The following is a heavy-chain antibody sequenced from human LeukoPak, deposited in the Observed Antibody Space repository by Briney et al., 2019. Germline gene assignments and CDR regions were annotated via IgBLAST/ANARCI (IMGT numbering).Heavy chain of an antibody. CDR1: GGSISGYY. J-gene: IGHJ5*02. D-gene: IGHD3-16*01. Sequence: SETLSLTCTVSGGSISGYYWSWIRQPAGKGLEWIGRVYTSGSTNYNPSLKSRVTMSIDTSKNQFSLNLSSVTAADTAVYYCAKCPSGRGGYNWFDPWGQGTLVTVSS. V-gene: IGHV4-4*07. CDR3: AKCPSGRGGYNWFDP. CDR2: VYTSGST.